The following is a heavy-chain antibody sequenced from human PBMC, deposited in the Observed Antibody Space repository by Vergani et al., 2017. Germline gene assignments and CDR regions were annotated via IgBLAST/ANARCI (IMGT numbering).Heavy chain of an antibody. CDR3: ASGYSYGLTNYDY. D-gene: IGHD5-18*01. Sequence: EVQLVESGGGLVQPGGSLRLSCAASGFTFSSYSMNWVRQAPGKGLEWVSYISSSSSTIYYADSVKGRFTISRDNAKNSLYLQMNSLRDVDTAVYYCASGYSYGLTNYDYWGQGTLVTVSS. J-gene: IGHJ4*02. CDR2: ISSSSSTI. CDR1: GFTFSSYS. V-gene: IGHV3-48*02.